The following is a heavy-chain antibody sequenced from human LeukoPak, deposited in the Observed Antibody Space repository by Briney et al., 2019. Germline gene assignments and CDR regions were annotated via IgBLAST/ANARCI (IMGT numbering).Heavy chain of an antibody. CDR1: GGSISIYF. V-gene: IGHV4-59*01. Sequence: SETLSLSCAVSGGSISIYFWSWIRRPPGKGLEWIGYIYYSGSTIYNPSLKSRVTIPLEATKHKFPLKLSCTPAEATTGSPCASGGVSDAFDVWGQGTMVTVSS. J-gene: IGHJ3*01. D-gene: IGHD3-16*01. CDR2: IYYSGST. CDR3: ASGGVSDAFDV.